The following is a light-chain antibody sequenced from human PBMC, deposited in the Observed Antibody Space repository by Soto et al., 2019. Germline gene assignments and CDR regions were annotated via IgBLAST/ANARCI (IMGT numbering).Light chain of an antibody. CDR3: SSYAGSNNLGV. V-gene: IGLV2-8*01. CDR2: EVN. J-gene: IGLJ1*01. CDR1: SSDVGGYDY. Sequence: QSALTQPPSASGSPGQSVTISCTGTSSDVGGYDYVSWYKHHPGKAPKLMIYEVNKRPSGVPDRFSGSKSGNTASLTVSGLQADDEADYYCSSYAGSNNLGVFGTGTKLTVL.